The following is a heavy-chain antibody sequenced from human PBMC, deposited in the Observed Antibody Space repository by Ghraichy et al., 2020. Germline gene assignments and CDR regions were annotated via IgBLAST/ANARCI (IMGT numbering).Heavy chain of an antibody. CDR2: IYSGGRT. CDR3: VRNQGYCTGDVCYTNWYFDL. V-gene: IGHV3-53*01. D-gene: IGHD2-8*02. CDR1: GFIVSNYY. J-gene: IGHJ2*01. Sequence: GGSLRLSCAASGFIVSNYYMSWVRQAPGKGLEWVSVIYSGGRTDYADSVKGRFTISRDTSKNTLYLQMNSLRAEDTAVYFCVRNQGYCTGDVCYTNWYFDLWGRGTLVTVSS.